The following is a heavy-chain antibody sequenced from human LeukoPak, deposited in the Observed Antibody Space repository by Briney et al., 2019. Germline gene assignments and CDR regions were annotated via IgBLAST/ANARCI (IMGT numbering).Heavy chain of an antibody. CDR2: IYHSGST. CDR1: SGSISNYY. CDR3: ARVVQSTDSSGFYLPEYFQH. D-gene: IGHD3-22*01. V-gene: IGHV4-38-2*02. Sequence: SETLSLTCTVSSGSISNYYWSWIRQPPGKGLEWIGSIYHSGSTYYNPSLKSRVTISVDTSKNQFSLKLSSVTAADTAVYYCARVVQSTDSSGFYLPEYFQHWGQGTLVTVSS. J-gene: IGHJ1*01.